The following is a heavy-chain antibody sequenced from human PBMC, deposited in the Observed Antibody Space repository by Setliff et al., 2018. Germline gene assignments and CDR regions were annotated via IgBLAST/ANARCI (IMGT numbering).Heavy chain of an antibody. CDR3: ARGNSRSSVWYVVPHFDY. CDR2: INHRGTT. J-gene: IGHJ4*02. CDR1: GGSFSGYY. Sequence: PSETLSLTCAVYGGSFSGYYWNWIRQAPGKGLEWIGEINHRGTTSYTPSLKGRVTISVDTSKNQFSLRLKSVTAADTAVYYCARGNSRSSVWYVVPHFDYWGQGTLVTVSS. V-gene: IGHV4-34*01. D-gene: IGHD6-19*01.